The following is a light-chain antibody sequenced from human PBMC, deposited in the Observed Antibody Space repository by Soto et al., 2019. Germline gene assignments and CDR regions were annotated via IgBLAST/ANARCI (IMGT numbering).Light chain of an antibody. CDR2: YSN. CDR3: AAWDDSLNGPV. CDR1: RSNIGDNT. V-gene: IGLV1-44*01. Sequence: QSVLTQPPSVSGTPGQRVTISCSGSRSNIGDNTVYWYQQLPGTAPKLLVYYSNQRPSGVPDRFSGSKSGTSASLAISVLQSEDEADYYCAAWDDSLNGPVFGGGTKLTVL. J-gene: IGLJ2*01.